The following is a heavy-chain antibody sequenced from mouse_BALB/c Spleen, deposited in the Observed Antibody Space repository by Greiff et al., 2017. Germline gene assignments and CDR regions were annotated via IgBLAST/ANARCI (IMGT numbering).Heavy chain of an antibody. CDR2: ISNGGGST. Sequence: EVQLVESGGGLVQPGGSLKLSCAASGFTFSSYTMSWVRQTPEKRLEWVAYISNGGGSTYYPDTVKGRFTISRDNAKNTLYLQMSSLKSEDTAMYYCARHDHYYGYAMDYWGQGTSVTVSS. D-gene: IGHD1-2*01. J-gene: IGHJ4*01. CDR1: GFTFSSYT. V-gene: IGHV5-12-2*01. CDR3: ARHDHYYGYAMDY.